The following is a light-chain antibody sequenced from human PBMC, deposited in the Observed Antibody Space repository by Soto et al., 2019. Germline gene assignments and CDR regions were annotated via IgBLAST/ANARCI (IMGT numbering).Light chain of an antibody. CDR3: QYYNDYCWT. CDR2: ETS. J-gene: IGKJ1*01. Sequence: DIKLTQSPSTLSASVGDRVTITCRASQTISSWLAWYQQKPGKTPNLLIYETSNLESGVPSWFSGSGSGTEFTLTISSLQPDDFATYYCQYYNDYCWTFGQGTKVEIK. CDR1: QTISSW. V-gene: IGKV1-5*03.